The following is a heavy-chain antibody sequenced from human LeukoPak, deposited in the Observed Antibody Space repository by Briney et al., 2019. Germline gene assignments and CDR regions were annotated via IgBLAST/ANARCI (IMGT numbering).Heavy chain of an antibody. CDR3: ARSNAYSPN. D-gene: IGHD6-13*01. CDR2: MNPNSGNT. Sequence: GASVKVSCKASGYTFTSYDISCVRQATGQGLEWMGWMNPNSGNTGYAQKFQGRGTMTRRTSISTAYMELSRPRAEDTAVYYCARSNAYSPNWGQGTLVTVSS. V-gene: IGHV1-8*01. CDR1: GYTFTSYD. J-gene: IGHJ4*02.